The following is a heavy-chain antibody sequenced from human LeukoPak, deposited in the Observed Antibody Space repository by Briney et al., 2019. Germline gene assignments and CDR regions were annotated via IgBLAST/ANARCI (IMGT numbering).Heavy chain of an antibody. D-gene: IGHD5-24*01. CDR3: ARDSALYSADGYTLDAFDI. CDR1: GGSISSYY. J-gene: IGHJ3*02. Sequence: SETLSLTCTVSGGSISSYYWSWIRQPAGKGLEYTGRIFSSGSTNYSPSLISRVTMSVDTSRNQFSLKLSSVTAADTAVYYCARDSALYSADGYTLDAFDIWGQGTMVTVSS. CDR2: IFSSGST. V-gene: IGHV4-4*07.